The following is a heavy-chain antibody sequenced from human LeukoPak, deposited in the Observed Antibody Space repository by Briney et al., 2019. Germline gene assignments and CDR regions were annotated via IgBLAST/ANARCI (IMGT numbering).Heavy chain of an antibody. CDR3: ARDSAAVRDAFDI. Sequence: PGGSLRLSCAASGFTFSSYSMNWVRQAPGKGLEWVSCISSSSGYIYYADSVKGRFTISRDNAKNSLYLQMNSLRAEDTAVYYCARDSAAVRDAFDIWGLGTMVTVSS. V-gene: IGHV3-21*01. D-gene: IGHD3-10*01. CDR2: ISSSSGYI. J-gene: IGHJ3*02. CDR1: GFTFSSYS.